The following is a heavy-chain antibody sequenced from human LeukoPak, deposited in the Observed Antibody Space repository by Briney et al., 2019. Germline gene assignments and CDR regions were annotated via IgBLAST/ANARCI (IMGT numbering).Heavy chain of an antibody. CDR1: GFNFGDYW. D-gene: IGHD6-19*01. Sequence: GGSLRLSCAASGFNFGDYWMTWVRQTPGKGLECVATMNGDGSQRYYVDSVKDRFTISRDNAKNSLYLQMNSLRVEDTAVYYCATSQSSVAGIVGDWGQGTLVTVSS. V-gene: IGHV3-7*01. J-gene: IGHJ4*02. CDR2: MNGDGSQR. CDR3: ATSQSSVAGIVGD.